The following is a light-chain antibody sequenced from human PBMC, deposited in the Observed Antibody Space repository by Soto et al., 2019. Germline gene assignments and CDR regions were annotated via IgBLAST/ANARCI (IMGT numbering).Light chain of an antibody. J-gene: IGKJ2*01. Sequence: DIQMTQSPSSLSASVGDRVTITCRASQSISSYLNWYQEKPGKAPKLLIYAASSLQGGVPSRFSGGGSGTDFTLANSSVQPEDFATYYCQQTYDTPYTFGQGTKLQIK. V-gene: IGKV1-39*01. CDR3: QQTYDTPYT. CDR2: AAS. CDR1: QSISSY.